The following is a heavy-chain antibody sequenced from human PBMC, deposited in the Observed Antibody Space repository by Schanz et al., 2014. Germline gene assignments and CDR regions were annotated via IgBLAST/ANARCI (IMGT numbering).Heavy chain of an antibody. V-gene: IGHV3-23*04. CDR2: LSDTGRGT. CDR1: GFTFSSYA. Sequence: EVHLGESGGGLVQPGGSLRLSCAASGFTFSSYAMNWVRQAPGKGLEWVSALSDTGRGTYYADSVKGRFTISRDNSKNTVYLQMNSLRSEDTAVYYCTRDRGALINHNDALDLWGQGTMVSVSS. J-gene: IGHJ3*01. CDR3: TRDRGALINHNDALDL. D-gene: IGHD3-16*01.